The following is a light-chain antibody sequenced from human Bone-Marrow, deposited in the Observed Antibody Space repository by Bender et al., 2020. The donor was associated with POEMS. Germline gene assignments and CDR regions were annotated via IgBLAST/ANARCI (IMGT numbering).Light chain of an antibody. J-gene: IGLJ3*02. CDR3: CSYAGSSTPWV. Sequence: QSALTQPASVSGSPGQSITISCTGTNSDVGFYNYVSWYQQHPGRAPKVLLYAVNNRPSGVPHRFSGSKSGYTASLTISGLQAEDEADYYCCSYAGSSTPWVFGGGTKLTVL. V-gene: IGLV2-14*03. CDR1: NSDVGFYNY. CDR2: AVN.